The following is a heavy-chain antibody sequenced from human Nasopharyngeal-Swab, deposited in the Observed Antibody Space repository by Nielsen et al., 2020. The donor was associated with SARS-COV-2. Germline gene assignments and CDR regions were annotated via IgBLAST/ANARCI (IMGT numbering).Heavy chain of an antibody. J-gene: IGHJ6*03. V-gene: IGHV3-23*01. Sequence: GESLKISCAASGFTFSSYAMSWVRQAPGKGLEWVSAISGSGGSTYYADSVKGRFTISRDNSKNTLYLQMNSLRAEDTAVYYCAKYYGDYPYYYYYMDVWGKGTKVTVSS. CDR1: GFTFSSYA. D-gene: IGHD4-17*01. CDR2: ISGSGGST. CDR3: AKYYGDYPYYYYYMDV.